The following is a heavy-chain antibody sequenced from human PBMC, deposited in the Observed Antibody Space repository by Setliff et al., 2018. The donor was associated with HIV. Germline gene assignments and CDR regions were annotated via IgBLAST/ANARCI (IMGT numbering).Heavy chain of an antibody. CDR3: ARDYDILTGYPLGAFDI. J-gene: IGHJ3*02. V-gene: IGHV4-59*01. Sequence: SETLSLTCTVSGGSISSYYWDWIRQAPGKGLEWIGYIYYNGSTTYSPSFKSRVSISVDTSKNQFSLRLKSVTAADTAVYYCARDYDILTGYPLGAFDIWGQGTMVTVSS. D-gene: IGHD3-9*01. CDR1: GGSISSYY. CDR2: IYYNGST.